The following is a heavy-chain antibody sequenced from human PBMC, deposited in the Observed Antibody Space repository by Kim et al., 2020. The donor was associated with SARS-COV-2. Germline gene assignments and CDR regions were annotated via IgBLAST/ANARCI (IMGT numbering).Heavy chain of an antibody. J-gene: IGHJ4*02. D-gene: IGHD1-26*01. CDR3: ARAGFVGTSNPGGGTDY. CDR2: INPSGGST. V-gene: IGHV1-46*01. Sequence: ASVKVSCKASGYTFTSYYMHWVRQAPGQGLEWMGIINPSGGSTSYAQKFQGRVTMTRDTSTSTVYMELSSLRSEDTAVYYCARAGFVGTSNPGGGTDYWGQGTLVTVSS. CDR1: GYTFTSYY.